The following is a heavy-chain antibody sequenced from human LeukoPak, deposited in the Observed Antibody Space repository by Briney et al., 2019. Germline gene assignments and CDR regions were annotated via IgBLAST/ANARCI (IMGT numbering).Heavy chain of an antibody. J-gene: IGHJ4*02. Sequence: ASVKVSCKASGYTFTGYYMHWVRQAPGQGLEWMGWINPNSGGTNYAQKFQGRVTMTRDTSISTAYMELSRLRSDDTAVYYCARDRGYCSGGSCPFFIDYWGQGTLVTVSS. V-gene: IGHV1-2*02. CDR2: INPNSGGT. CDR1: GYTFTGYY. CDR3: ARDRGYCSGGSCPFFIDY. D-gene: IGHD2-15*01.